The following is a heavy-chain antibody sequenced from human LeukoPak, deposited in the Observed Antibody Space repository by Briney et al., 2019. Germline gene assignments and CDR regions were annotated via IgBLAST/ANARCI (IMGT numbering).Heavy chain of an antibody. D-gene: IGHD6-13*01. CDR3: ARADAQQQLPDYYYYGMDV. CDR2: ISCSGSTI. V-gene: IGHV3-48*03. Sequence: GGSLRLSCAASGFTFSSYEMNWVRQVPGKGLEWVSYISCSGSTIYYADPVKGRFTISRDNAKNSLYLQMNSLRAEDTAVYYCARADAQQQLPDYYYYGMDVWGQGTTVTVSS. CDR1: GFTFSSYE. J-gene: IGHJ6*02.